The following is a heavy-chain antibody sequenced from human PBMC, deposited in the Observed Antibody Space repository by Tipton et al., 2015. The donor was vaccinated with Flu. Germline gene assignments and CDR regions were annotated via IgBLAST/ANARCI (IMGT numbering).Heavy chain of an antibody. CDR1: GFTFSSYS. Sequence: SLRLSCAASGFTFSSYSMNWVRQAPGKGLEWVSSVSSRSSYIYYADSVKGRFTISRDNAKNSLFLQMNSLRAEDTAVYYCARGREARGGHYGMDVWGQGTTVTVSS. CDR3: ARGREARGGHYGMDV. J-gene: IGHJ6*02. CDR2: VSSRSSYI. D-gene: IGHD3-10*01. V-gene: IGHV3-21*04.